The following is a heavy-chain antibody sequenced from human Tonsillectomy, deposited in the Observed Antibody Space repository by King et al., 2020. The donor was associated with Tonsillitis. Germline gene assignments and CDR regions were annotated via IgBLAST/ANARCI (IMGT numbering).Heavy chain of an antibody. J-gene: IGHJ4*02. CDR3: AYTSASRGPRFDF. CDR2: ISYDGSYE. D-gene: IGHD2-2*02. CDR1: GFTFSSYG. Sequence: VQLVESGGGVVQPGRSLRLSCAASGFTFSSYGIHWVRQAPGKGLEWVAVISYDGSYEYYGDSVKGRFTISRDNSKNTLYLQMNNLSAEDTATYYCAYTSASRGPRFDFWGQGTLVSVS. V-gene: IGHV3-30*03.